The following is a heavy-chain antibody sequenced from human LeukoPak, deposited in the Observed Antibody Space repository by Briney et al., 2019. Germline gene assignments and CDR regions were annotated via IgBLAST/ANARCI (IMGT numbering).Heavy chain of an antibody. CDR1: GYTFTSYG. CDR2: ISAYNDNT. J-gene: IGHJ5*02. CDR3: ARDGEAYCSGGSCLPRAWFDP. D-gene: IGHD2-15*01. Sequence: ASVKVSCKASGYTFTSYGISWVRQAPGQGLEWMGWISAYNDNTNYAQKLQGRVTMTTDTSTSTAYMELRSLRSDDTAVYYCARDGEAYCSGGSCLPRAWFDPWGQGTLVTVSS. V-gene: IGHV1-18*01.